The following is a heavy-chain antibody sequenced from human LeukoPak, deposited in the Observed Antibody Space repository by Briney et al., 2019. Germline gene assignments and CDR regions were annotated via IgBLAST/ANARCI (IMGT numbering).Heavy chain of an antibody. CDR2: ISYDGSNK. CDR1: GFTFSSYA. CDR3: ARIGGVDSSGWYWPPPLEY. Sequence: GGSLRLSCAASGFTFSSYAMHWVRQAPGKGLEWMAVISYDGSNKYYADSVKGRFTISRDNSKNTLYLQMNSLRAEDTAVYYCARIGGVDSSGWYWPPPLEYWGQGTLATVSS. D-gene: IGHD6-19*01. V-gene: IGHV3-30-3*01. J-gene: IGHJ4*02.